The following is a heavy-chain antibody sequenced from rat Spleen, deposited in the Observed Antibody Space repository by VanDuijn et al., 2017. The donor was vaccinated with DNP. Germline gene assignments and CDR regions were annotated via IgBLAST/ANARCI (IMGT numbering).Heavy chain of an antibody. Sequence: EVQLVESGGGLVQPGRSLILSCTASGFIFSDHNMAWVRQAPAKGLEWVATISYNGGTPYYRDSVKGRFTISRDNAQSTLYLQMNSLRSEDTATYYCTRGPYYYSGERGFAYWGQGTLVTVSS. D-gene: IGHD1-1*01. CDR3: TRGPYYYSGERGFAY. CDR1: GFIFSDHN. V-gene: IGHV5-7*01. CDR2: ISYNGGTP. J-gene: IGHJ3*01.